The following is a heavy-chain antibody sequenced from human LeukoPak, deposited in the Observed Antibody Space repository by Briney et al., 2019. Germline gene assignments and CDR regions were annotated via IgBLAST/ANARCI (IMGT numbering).Heavy chain of an antibody. J-gene: IGHJ4*02. CDR3: ARERGRDGYKTFDY. Sequence: SETLSLTCAVYGGSFSGYYWSWIRQPPGKGLEWIGEFNHSGSTNYSPSLKSRVTISADTSKNQFSLKLSSVIAADTAVYYCARERGRDGYKTFDYWGQGTLVTVSS. CDR2: FNHSGST. V-gene: IGHV4-34*01. D-gene: IGHD5-24*01. CDR1: GGSFSGYY.